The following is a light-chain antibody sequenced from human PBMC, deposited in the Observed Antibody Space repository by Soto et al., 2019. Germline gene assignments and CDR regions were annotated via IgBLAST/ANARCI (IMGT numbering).Light chain of an antibody. CDR1: QSVSSY. CDR3: QQRSNWPPGVRLT. J-gene: IGKJ4*01. CDR2: DAS. Sequence: EIVLTQSPATLSLSPGERATLSCRASQSVSSYLAWYQQKPGQAPRLLIYDASNRATGIPARFSGSGSGTDFTLTISSLEPEDFAVYYCQQRSNWPPGVRLTFGGGTKVEIK. V-gene: IGKV3-11*01.